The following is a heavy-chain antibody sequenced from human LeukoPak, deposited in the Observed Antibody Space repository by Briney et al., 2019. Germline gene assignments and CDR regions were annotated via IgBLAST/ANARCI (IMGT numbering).Heavy chain of an antibody. CDR3: ARAAGYCSGGSCLDP. D-gene: IGHD2-15*01. Sequence: GGSLRLSCAASGFTFSSYSMNWVRQAPGKGLEWVSSISSSSSYIYYADSVRGRFTISRDNAKNSLYLQMNSLRAEDTAVYYCARAAGYCSGGSCLDPWGQGTLVTVSS. J-gene: IGHJ5*02. V-gene: IGHV3-21*01. CDR2: ISSSSSYI. CDR1: GFTFSSYS.